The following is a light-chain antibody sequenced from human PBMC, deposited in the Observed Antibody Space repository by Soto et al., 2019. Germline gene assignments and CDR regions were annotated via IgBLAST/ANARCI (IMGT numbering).Light chain of an antibody. Sequence: EIVLMQSPGTLSLSPGERATLSCRASQTMTRAYLAWYQQKPGQAPRLLIYAAYYRATGIPGRFSGSGSGTEFTLTITSLQSEDFAVYHCQQYNDWWTFGQGTKVDIK. J-gene: IGKJ1*01. CDR2: AAY. V-gene: IGKV3D-15*02. CDR1: QTMTRA. CDR3: QQYNDWWT.